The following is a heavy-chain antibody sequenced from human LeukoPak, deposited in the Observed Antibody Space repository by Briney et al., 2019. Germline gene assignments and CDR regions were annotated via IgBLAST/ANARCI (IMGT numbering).Heavy chain of an antibody. Sequence: VASVKVSCKASGYTFTDFYIHWVRQAPGQGLEWMGWINPNSNGTRYAQKFQGRVTMTRDTSITTAFMDLSRVTSDDTAVYYCARSGGAGTYSSWFDPWGQGTLVTVSS. J-gene: IGHJ5*02. D-gene: IGHD3-10*01. CDR2: INPNSNGT. CDR3: ARSGGAGTYSSWFDP. CDR1: GYTFTDFY. V-gene: IGHV1-2*02.